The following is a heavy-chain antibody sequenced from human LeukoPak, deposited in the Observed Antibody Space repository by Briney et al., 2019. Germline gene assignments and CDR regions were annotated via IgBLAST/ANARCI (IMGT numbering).Heavy chain of an antibody. J-gene: IGHJ4*02. V-gene: IGHV4-38-2*02. CDR1: GYSITTGYY. CDR3: VREPGYSSYWTSLFDY. D-gene: IGHD6-19*01. CDR2: IYNSGTT. Sequence: SETLSLTCVVSGYSITTGYYWGWIRPPPGKGLEWIGSIYNSGTTYYNPSLKSRVSISVDTSKNQISLKVRSVTASDAAVYYCVREPGYSSYWTSLFDYWGQGKLVTVSS.